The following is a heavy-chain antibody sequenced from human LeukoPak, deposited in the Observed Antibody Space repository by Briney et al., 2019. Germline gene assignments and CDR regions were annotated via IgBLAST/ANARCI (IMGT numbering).Heavy chain of an antibody. CDR3: ARTPRRQYSYGEYYFDY. D-gene: IGHD5-18*01. V-gene: IGHV3-48*03. CDR2: ISSSGSTI. J-gene: IGHJ4*02. Sequence: GGSLRLSCAASGFTFSSYEMNWVRQAPGKGLEWVSYISSSGSTIYYADSVKGRFTISRDNAKNSLYLQMNSLRGEDTAVYYCARTPRRQYSYGEYYFDYWGQGTLVTVSS. CDR1: GFTFSSYE.